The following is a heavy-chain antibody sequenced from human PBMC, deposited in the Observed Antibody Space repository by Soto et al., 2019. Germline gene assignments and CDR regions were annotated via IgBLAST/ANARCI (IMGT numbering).Heavy chain of an antibody. CDR1: GFPFTSFF. Sequence: HVQLVQSGAEVKRPGASVKVSCKASGFPFTSFFIHWVRQAPGQGLEWMGVINPSRGSANYAQKFQGRLTLTRDTSSSTVYMDLRSLKSEDTALYYCVRAPNFFYILGQGTLVTVSS. V-gene: IGHV1-46*01. J-gene: IGHJ4*02. CDR3: VRAPNFFYI. CDR2: INPSRGSA.